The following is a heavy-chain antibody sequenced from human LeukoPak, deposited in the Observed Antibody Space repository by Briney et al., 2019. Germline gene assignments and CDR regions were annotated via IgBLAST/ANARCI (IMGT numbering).Heavy chain of an antibody. Sequence: ASVKVSCKASGYTFTSYDINWVRQATGQGLEWMGWMNPNSGNTGYAQKFQGRVTMTRNTSISTAYMELSSLRSEDTAVYYCARTRGYIEAAGTSFDYWGQGTLVTVSS. V-gene: IGHV1-8*01. CDR1: GYTFTSYD. CDR3: ARTRGYIEAAGTSFDY. D-gene: IGHD6-13*01. J-gene: IGHJ4*02. CDR2: MNPNSGNT.